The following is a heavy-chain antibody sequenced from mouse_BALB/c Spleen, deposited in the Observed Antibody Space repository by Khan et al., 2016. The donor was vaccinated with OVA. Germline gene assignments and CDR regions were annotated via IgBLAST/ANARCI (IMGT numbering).Heavy chain of an antibody. Sequence: QVQLKESGPGMVAPSQSLSITCTVSGFSLTSYGVHWVRQPPGKGLEWLGVIWAGGSTNYNSALMSRLSISNDNSKSQVFLKMNSLQTDYTAMYDCARLEDIWGQGTTLTVSS. CDR3: ARLEDI. CDR1: GFSLTSYG. D-gene: IGHD1-3*01. V-gene: IGHV2-9*02. CDR2: IWAGGST. J-gene: IGHJ2*01.